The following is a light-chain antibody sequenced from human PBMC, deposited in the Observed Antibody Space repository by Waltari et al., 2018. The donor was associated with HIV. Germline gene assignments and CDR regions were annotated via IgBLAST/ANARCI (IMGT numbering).Light chain of an antibody. CDR1: QRVAANY. J-gene: IGKJ2*01. CDR2: GAS. V-gene: IGKV3-20*01. Sequence: EIVLTQSPGTLSLSPGERATLSCRASQRVAANYLAWYQQKPGQAPRLLIHGASNRATGIPDRFSGRGSGTDFTLTISSLEPEDLGVYYCHQYGTSPYTFGQGTKLEIK. CDR3: HQYGTSPYT.